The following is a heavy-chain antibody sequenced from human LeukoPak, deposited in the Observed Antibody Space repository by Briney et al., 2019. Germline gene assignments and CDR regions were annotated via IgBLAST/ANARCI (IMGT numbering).Heavy chain of an antibody. V-gene: IGHV3-53*01. CDR3: AKDLLLVPVAFDY. CDR2: IYSGGST. D-gene: IGHD2-8*02. J-gene: IGHJ4*02. CDR1: GFTVSSYY. Sequence: GGSLRLSCAASGFTVSSYYMSWVRQAPGKGLEWVSVIYSGGSTYYADSVKGRFTISRDNSKNTLYLQMNSLRAEDTAVYYCAKDLLLVPVAFDYWGQGTLVTVSS.